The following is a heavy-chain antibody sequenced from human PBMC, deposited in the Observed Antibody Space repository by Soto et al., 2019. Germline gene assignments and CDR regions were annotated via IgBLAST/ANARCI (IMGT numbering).Heavy chain of an antibody. CDR3: AKARGIITPAPGSY. Sequence: PGGSLRLSCAASGFTFSNAWMSWVRQAPGKGLEWVGRIKSKTDGGTTDYAAPVKGRFTISRDDSKNTLSLQMNSLRAEDTAVYYCAKARGIITPAPGSYWGQGTQVTVSS. CDR1: GFTFSNAW. J-gene: IGHJ1*01. D-gene: IGHD3-16*01. V-gene: IGHV3-15*01. CDR2: IKSKTDGGTT.